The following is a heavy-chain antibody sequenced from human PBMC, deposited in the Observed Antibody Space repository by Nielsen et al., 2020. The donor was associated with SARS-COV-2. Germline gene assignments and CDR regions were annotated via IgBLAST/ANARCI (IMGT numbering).Heavy chain of an antibody. CDR2: LSSSSSDT. CDR3: ATPRGYSYGPFDY. Sequence: GESLKISCAASGFSFNRYTMSWVRQAPGKGLEWVSSLSSSSSDTDYVDSVKGRLTISRDNSKNTLYLQMNSLRAEDTAVYYCATPRGYSYGPFDYWGQGTLVTVSS. D-gene: IGHD5-18*01. V-gene: IGHV3-21*04. CDR1: GFSFNRYT. J-gene: IGHJ4*02.